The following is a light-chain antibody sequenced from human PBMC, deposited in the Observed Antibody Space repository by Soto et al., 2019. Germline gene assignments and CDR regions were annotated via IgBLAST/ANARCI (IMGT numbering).Light chain of an antibody. Sequence: EIVMTQSPATLSVSPGERATLSCRASQSVRSNLGWYQQKPGQAPRLLIYGASTRATGIPARFSGSGSGTEFTLTISSLQSEDFAVYYGQQYNNWPAITFGQGTRLEIK. CDR3: QQYNNWPAIT. CDR1: QSVRSN. CDR2: GAS. J-gene: IGKJ5*01. V-gene: IGKV3D-15*01.